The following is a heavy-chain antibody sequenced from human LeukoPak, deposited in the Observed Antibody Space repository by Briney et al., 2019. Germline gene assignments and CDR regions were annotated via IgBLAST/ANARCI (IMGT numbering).Heavy chain of an antibody. CDR3: ARTMYYDFWSGYSYYYMDV. CDR1: GFTFSDYY. J-gene: IGHJ6*03. V-gene: IGHV4-38-2*01. CDR2: IYYSGST. Sequence: GSLRLSCAASGFTFSDYYMSWIRQPPGKGLEWIGSIYYSGSTYYNPSLKSRVTISVDTSKNQFSLKLSSVTAADTAVYYCARTMYYDFWSGYSYYYMDVWGKGTTVTVSS. D-gene: IGHD3-3*01.